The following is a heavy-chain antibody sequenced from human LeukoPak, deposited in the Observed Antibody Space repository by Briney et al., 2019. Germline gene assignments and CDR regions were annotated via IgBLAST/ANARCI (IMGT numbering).Heavy chain of an antibody. D-gene: IGHD1-26*01. J-gene: IGHJ6*02. V-gene: IGHV4-39*07. CDR1: GGSISSSSYY. Sequence: SETLSLTCAVSGGSISSSSYYWGWIRQPPGKGLEWIGNIYYSGSPYYNPSLESRVAISVDTSRNQFSLKLSSVTAADTAVYYCARGGSYYYGMDVWGQGTTVTVSS. CDR2: IYYSGSP. CDR3: ARGGSYYYGMDV.